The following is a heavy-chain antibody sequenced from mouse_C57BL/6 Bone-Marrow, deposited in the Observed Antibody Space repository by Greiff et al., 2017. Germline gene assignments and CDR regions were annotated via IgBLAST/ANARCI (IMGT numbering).Heavy chain of an antibody. CDR2: INPGSGGT. CDR1: GYAFTNYL. V-gene: IGHV1-54*01. D-gene: IGHD2-4*01. J-gene: IGHJ1*03. CDR3: ARDDYDESRYFDV. Sequence: VQLQQSGAELVRPGTSVKVSCKASGYAFTNYLIEWVKQRPGQGLEWIGVINPGSGGTNYTEKFKGKATLTADKSSSTAYMQLSSLTSEDSAVYFCARDDYDESRYFDVWGTGTTVTVSS.